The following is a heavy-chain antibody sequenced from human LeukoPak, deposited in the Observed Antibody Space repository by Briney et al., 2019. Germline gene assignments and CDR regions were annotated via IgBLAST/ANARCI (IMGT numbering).Heavy chain of an antibody. Sequence: VASVKVSCTASGYTFTDYYMHWVRQAPGQGLEWMGIINPRTGSTTNAQRFQGRVTMTRDTSTTIVYMELSSLRSDDTAVCYCARDSYPPPGATYYGVRGNWFDPWGQGTLVTVSS. D-gene: IGHD4/OR15-4a*01. CDR3: ARDSYPPPGATYYGVRGNWFDP. CDR2: INPRTGST. V-gene: IGHV1-46*01. CDR1: GYTFTDYY. J-gene: IGHJ5*02.